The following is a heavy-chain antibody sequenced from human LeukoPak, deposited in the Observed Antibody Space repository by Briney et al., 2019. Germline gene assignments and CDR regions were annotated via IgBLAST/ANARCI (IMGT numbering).Heavy chain of an antibody. CDR1: GYTFTGYY. Sequence: GASVKVSCKASGYTFTGYYMHWVRQAPGQGLEWMGWINPNSGGTNYAQKFQGRVTMTRDTSISPAYLELSRLRSDDTAVYYCARWDYDILTGYYKVHAFDIWGQGTMVTVSS. V-gene: IGHV1-2*02. D-gene: IGHD3-9*01. CDR3: ARWDYDILTGYYKVHAFDI. CDR2: INPNSGGT. J-gene: IGHJ3*02.